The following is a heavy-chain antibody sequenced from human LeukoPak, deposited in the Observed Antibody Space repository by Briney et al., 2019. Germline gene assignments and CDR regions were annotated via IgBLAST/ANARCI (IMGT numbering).Heavy chain of an antibody. D-gene: IGHD5-12*01. CDR2: ISAYNGNT. CDR3: ARDPRAGYSGYGASYFDY. Sequence: ASVKVSCKASSYTFTNYAFTWVRQAPGQGLEWMGWISAYNGNTNYAQKLQGRVTMTTDTSTSTAYMELRSLRSDDTAVYYCARDPRAGYSGYGASYFDYWGQGTLVTVSS. V-gene: IGHV1-18*01. J-gene: IGHJ4*02. CDR1: SYTFTNYA.